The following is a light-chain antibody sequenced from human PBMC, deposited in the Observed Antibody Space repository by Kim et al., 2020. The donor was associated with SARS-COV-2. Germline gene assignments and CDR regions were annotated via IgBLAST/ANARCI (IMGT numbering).Light chain of an antibody. CDR1: QSVSSN. Sequence: VSPGERATVSCRASQSVSSNLAWYQQKPGQAPRLLIYDASTRVTGIPARFSGSGSGTEFTLTISSLQSEDFAVYYCQQYDKWPPYTFGQGTKLEI. CDR2: DAS. V-gene: IGKV3-15*01. J-gene: IGKJ2*01. CDR3: QQYDKWPPYT.